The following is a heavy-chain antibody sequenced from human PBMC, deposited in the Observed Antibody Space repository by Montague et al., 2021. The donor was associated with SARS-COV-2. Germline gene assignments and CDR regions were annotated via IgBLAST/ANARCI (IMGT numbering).Heavy chain of an antibody. CDR2: INHSGGT. CDR3: ARGPRITMIVVVITDIWFDP. V-gene: IGHV4-34*01. Sequence: SETLSLTCAVYDGSFSDFYWSWIRQPPGKGLEWIGEINHSGGTNYNPSLKSRVTISVDTSKNQFSLKLSSVTAADTAVYYCARGPRITMIVVVITDIWFDPWGQGTLVTVSS. D-gene: IGHD3-22*01. CDR1: DGSFSDFY. J-gene: IGHJ5*02.